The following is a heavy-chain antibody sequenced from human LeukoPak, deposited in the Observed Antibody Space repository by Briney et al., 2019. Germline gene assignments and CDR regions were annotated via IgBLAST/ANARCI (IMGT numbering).Heavy chain of an antibody. CDR3: ARRGATVTDD. V-gene: IGHV3-7*01. CDR1: GFTFSGYW. CDR2: INQDGSVK. Sequence: PGGSLRLSCAASGFTFSGYWMTWVRQAPGKGLEWVANINQDGSVKYYVDSVKGRFTISRDNAKNSVYLQMNSLRAEDTAVYFCARRGATVTDDWGQGTLVTVSS. D-gene: IGHD4-17*01. J-gene: IGHJ4*02.